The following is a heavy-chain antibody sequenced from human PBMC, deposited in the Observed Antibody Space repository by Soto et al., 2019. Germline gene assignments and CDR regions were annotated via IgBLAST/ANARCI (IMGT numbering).Heavy chain of an antibody. V-gene: IGHV3-74*01. J-gene: IGHJ1*01. CDR3: AREYYSSGTN. D-gene: IGHD3-10*01. CDR2: ISENGGIT. CDR1: GFTFSTYW. Sequence: EVQLVESGGGLVQPGGSLRLSCAASGFTFSTYWMQWVRQVPVEGLVWVSSISENGGITTYADSVKGRFTISRDNAKNTLYLQMNGLRVEDTAIYYCAREYYSSGTNWGQGTLVTVST.